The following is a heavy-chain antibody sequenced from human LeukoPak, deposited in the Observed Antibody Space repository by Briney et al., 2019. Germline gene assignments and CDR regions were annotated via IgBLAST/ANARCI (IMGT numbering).Heavy chain of an antibody. J-gene: IGHJ6*03. Sequence: SETLSLICTVSGGSINSFYWSWIRQPPGGGLEWIGYIYYSGTTNYNPSLKSRVTISADASKNQFSLWLSSVTAADTAVYYCARLARLTLIRGVTGYHSLDVWGKGTKVTV. CDR1: GGSINSFY. V-gene: IGHV4-59*01. CDR3: ARLARLTLIRGVTGYHSLDV. CDR2: IYYSGTT. D-gene: IGHD3-10*01.